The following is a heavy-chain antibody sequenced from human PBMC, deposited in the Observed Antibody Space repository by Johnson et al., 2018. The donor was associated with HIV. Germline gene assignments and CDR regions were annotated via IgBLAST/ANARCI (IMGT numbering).Heavy chain of an antibody. D-gene: IGHD6-13*01. CDR3: ARGGVYSNPHDAFDI. CDR2: ISGSGTNI. Sequence: QMLLVESGGGLVKPGGSLRLSCAASGFRFSDYYMSWIRQAPGKGLEWVSYISGSGTNIYYADSVKGRFTISRDNAKNSLYLQMNSLRAEDTAVYYCARGGVYSNPHDAFDIWGQGTVVTVSS. CDR1: GFRFSDYY. J-gene: IGHJ3*02. V-gene: IGHV3-11*01.